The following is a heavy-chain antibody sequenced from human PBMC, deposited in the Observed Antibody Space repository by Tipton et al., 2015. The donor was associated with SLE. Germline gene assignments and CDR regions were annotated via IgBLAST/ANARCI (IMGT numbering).Heavy chain of an antibody. CDR2: INHSGNT. CDR3: ARDGQQPAPYAYDY. D-gene: IGHD6-13*01. Sequence: TLSLTCTVSGGSISKSSHYWGWIRQPPGKGLEWIGEINHSGNTNFNPSLGSRVTVSVDTSNNQFSLRLSSVTAADTATYYCARDGQQPAPYAYDYWGQGTLVTVSS. J-gene: IGHJ4*02. CDR1: GGSISKSSHY. V-gene: IGHV4-39*07.